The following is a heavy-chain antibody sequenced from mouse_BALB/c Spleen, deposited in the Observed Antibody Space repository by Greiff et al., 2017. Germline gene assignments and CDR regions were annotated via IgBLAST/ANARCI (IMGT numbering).Heavy chain of an antibody. Sequence: EVQLVESGGGLVKPGGSLKLSCAASGFTFSSYAMSWVRQTPEKRLEWVASISSGGSTYYPDSVKGRFTISRDNARNILYLQMSSLRSEDTAMYYCARGSTMITTGWYFDVWGAGTTVTVSS. CDR1: GFTFSSYA. CDR2: ISSGGST. CDR3: ARGSTMITTGWYFDV. D-gene: IGHD2-4*01. V-gene: IGHV5-6-5*01. J-gene: IGHJ1*01.